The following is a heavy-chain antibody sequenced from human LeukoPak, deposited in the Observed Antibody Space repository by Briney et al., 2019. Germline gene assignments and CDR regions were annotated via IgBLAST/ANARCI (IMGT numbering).Heavy chain of an antibody. CDR3: ARHLRYYDSSGYYLEPNAFDI. Sequence: PSETLSLTCAVSGGSISSYYWSWVRQPPGKGLEWIGYIYYSGSTNYNPSLKSRVTISVDTSKNQFSLKLSSVTAADTAVYYCARHLRYYDSSGYYLEPNAFDIWGQGTMVTVSS. CDR2: IYYSGST. D-gene: IGHD3-22*01. V-gene: IGHV4-59*08. CDR1: GGSISSYY. J-gene: IGHJ3*02.